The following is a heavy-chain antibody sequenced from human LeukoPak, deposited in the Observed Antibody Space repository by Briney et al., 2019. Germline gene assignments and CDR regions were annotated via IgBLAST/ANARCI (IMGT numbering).Heavy chain of an antibody. CDR2: IYYSGST. J-gene: IGHJ4*02. Sequence: SETLSLTCTVSGGSISSYYWSWIRQPPGKGLEWIGYIYYSGSTNYNPSLKSRVTISVDTSKNQFSLKLSSVTAADTAVYYCATSIVGATTAFDYWGQGTLVTVSS. CDR1: GGSISSYY. D-gene: IGHD1-26*01. CDR3: ATSIVGATTAFDY. V-gene: IGHV4-59*08.